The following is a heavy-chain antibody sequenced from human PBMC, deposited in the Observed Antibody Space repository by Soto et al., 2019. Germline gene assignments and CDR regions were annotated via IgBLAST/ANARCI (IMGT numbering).Heavy chain of an antibody. CDR3: ARDRRDGYKRYFDF. D-gene: IGHD5-12*01. CDR1: GVSITSYF. V-gene: IGHV4-59*01. CDR2: ISFSGAT. J-gene: IGHJ4*02. Sequence: SETLSLTCTVSGVSITSYFWSWIRQTPGKGLDWIGSISFSGATYSNPSLKGRAALSVDTSENHLSLPLTAVTSADTAVYFCARDRRDGYKRYFDFWGQGTQVTVSS.